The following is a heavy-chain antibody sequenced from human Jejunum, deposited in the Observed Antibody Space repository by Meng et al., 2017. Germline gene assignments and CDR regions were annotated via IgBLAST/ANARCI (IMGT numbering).Heavy chain of an antibody. Sequence: GGSLRLSCVASGFTFSALPMHWVRLAPGKGLEYVSSILGDGYTTSYADSVKGRFTISRDNSKNTLYLQMDSLRPEDMDVYYCARDLINIGFAFDYWGQGTLVTVSS. CDR2: ILGDGYTT. CDR3: ARDLINIGFAFDY. CDR1: GFTFSALP. D-gene: IGHD2/OR15-2a*01. V-gene: IGHV3-64*02. J-gene: IGHJ4*02.